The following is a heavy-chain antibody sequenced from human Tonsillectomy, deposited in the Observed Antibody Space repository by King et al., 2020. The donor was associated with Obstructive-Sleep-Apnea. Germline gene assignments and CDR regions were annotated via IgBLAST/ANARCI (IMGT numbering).Heavy chain of an antibody. CDR2: IKQDGSEK. Sequence: VQLVESGGGLVQPGGSLRLSCAASGFPFSSYWMSWVRQAPRKGLEWVANIKQDGSEKYYVDSVKGRFTISRDNAKNSLYLQMNSLRAEATAVYYCARPQQKYYYDSSGYRIGSFDYWGQGTLVTVAS. V-gene: IGHV3-7*03. CDR3: ARPQQKYYYDSSGYRIGSFDY. J-gene: IGHJ4*02. CDR1: GFPFSSYW. D-gene: IGHD3-22*01.